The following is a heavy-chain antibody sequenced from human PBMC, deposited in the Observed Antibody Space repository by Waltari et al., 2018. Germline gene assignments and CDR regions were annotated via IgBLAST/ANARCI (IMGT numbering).Heavy chain of an antibody. V-gene: IGHV3-23*03. CDR3: AKCYGSGSCDAFDI. Sequence: EVQLLESGGGLVQPGGSLRLSCAASGFTFSSSAMSWVRPAPGKGLEWVSVIYSGGSTYYADSVKGRFTISRDNSKNTLYLQMNSLRAEDTAVYYCAKCYGSGSCDAFDIWGQGTMVTVSS. CDR2: IYSGGST. D-gene: IGHD3-10*01. J-gene: IGHJ3*02. CDR1: GFTFSSSA.